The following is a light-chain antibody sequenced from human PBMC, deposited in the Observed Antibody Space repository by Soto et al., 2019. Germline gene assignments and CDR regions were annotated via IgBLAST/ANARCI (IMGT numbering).Light chain of an antibody. CDR2: KAS. V-gene: IGKV1-5*03. CDR1: QTISSW. CDR3: QHYNSYSGA. J-gene: IGKJ1*01. Sequence: DIQITQSPSTLSGSVGDRVIITCRARQTISSWLAWYQKKTGKAPKLLIYKASTIKSGVPSRFSGSGSGTEFTLTISSLQPDDFATYYCQHYNSYSGAFGQGTKVDIK.